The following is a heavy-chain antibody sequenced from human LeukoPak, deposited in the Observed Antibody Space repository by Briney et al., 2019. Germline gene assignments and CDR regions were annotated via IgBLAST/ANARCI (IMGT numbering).Heavy chain of an antibody. CDR3: ARVSRSSSWYYFDY. V-gene: IGHV1-2*06. Sequence: ASVKVSCKASGYTFTGYYMHWVRQAPGQGLEWMGRINPNSGGTNYAQKFQGRVTMTRDTSISTAYMELSRLRSDDTAVYYCARVSRSSSWYYFDYWGQGTLVIVSS. J-gene: IGHJ4*02. D-gene: IGHD6-13*01. CDR1: GYTFTGYY. CDR2: INPNSGGT.